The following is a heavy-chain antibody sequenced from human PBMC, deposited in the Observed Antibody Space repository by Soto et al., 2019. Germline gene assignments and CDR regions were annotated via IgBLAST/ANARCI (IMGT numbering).Heavy chain of an antibody. CDR2: IYPGDSDT. CDR1: GYNITSYL. V-gene: IGHV5-51*01. J-gene: IGHJ6*02. D-gene: IGHD6-13*01. CDR3: ASSFGSSWYSMDV. Sequence: PGESMKVSCKGSGYNITSYLSGWVRQIPGKGREWMGIIYPGDSDTRYSPSFQGQVTISADKSISTAYLQWSSLEASDTAMYYCASSFGSSWYSMDVWGQGTTVTVSS.